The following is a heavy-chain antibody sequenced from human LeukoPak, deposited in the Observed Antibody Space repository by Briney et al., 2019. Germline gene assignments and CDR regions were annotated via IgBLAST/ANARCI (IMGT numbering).Heavy chain of an antibody. CDR3: ASDGDSSWYSDY. D-gene: IGHD6-13*01. CDR2: ISSSSSYI. V-gene: IGHV3-21*01. CDR1: GFTFSSYS. Sequence: GGSLRLSCAASGFTFSSYSMNWVRQAPGKGLEWVSSISSSSSYIYYADSVKGRFTISRDNARNSLYLQMNSLRAEDTAVYYCASDGDSSWYSDYWGQGTLVTVSS. J-gene: IGHJ4*02.